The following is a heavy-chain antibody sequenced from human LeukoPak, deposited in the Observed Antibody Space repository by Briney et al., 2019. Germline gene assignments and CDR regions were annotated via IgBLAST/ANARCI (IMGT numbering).Heavy chain of an antibody. V-gene: IGHV4-59*08. CDR2: IRYTGST. CDR1: GGSISSYY. D-gene: IGHD3-9*01. J-gene: IGHJ3*02. Sequence: SETLSLTCTVSGGSISSYYWSWIRQPPGKGLEWIGYIRYTGSTNYNPSLKSRVTISVDTSKNQFFLKLSSVTAADTAVYYCARRLAQTVPDAFDIWGQGTMVTVSS. CDR3: ARRLAQTVPDAFDI.